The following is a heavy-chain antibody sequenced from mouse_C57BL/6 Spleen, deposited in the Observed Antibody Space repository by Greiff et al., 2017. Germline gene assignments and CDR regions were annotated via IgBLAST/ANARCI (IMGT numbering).Heavy chain of an antibody. D-gene: IGHD2-3*01. CDR3: TRGDGYSYYYAMDY. J-gene: IGHJ4*01. CDR2: ISSGGDYI. Sequence: EVKLVESGEGLVKPGGSLKLSCAASGFTFSSYAMSWVRQTPEKRLEWVAYISSGGDYIYYADTVKGRFTISRDNARNTLYLQMSSLKSEDTAMYYCTRGDGYSYYYAMDYWGQGTSVTVSS. CDR1: GFTFSSYA. V-gene: IGHV5-9-1*02.